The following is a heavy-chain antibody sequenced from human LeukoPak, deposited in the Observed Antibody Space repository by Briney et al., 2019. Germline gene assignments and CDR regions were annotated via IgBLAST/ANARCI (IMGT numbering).Heavy chain of an antibody. Sequence: GGSLRLSCAASGFTFDDYGMSWVRQAPGKGLEWVSGINWNGGSTGYADSVKGRFTISRDNAKNSLYPQMNSLRAEDTAVYYCARVLNYDFWSGLNYWGQGTLVTVSS. CDR2: INWNGGST. CDR3: ARVLNYDFWSGLNY. J-gene: IGHJ4*02. D-gene: IGHD3-3*01. CDR1: GFTFDDYG. V-gene: IGHV3-20*04.